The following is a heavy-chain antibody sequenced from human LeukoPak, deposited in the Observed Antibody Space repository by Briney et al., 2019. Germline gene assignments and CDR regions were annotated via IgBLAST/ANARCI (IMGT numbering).Heavy chain of an antibody. CDR3: ARLGRWLQSGPFDY. J-gene: IGHJ4*02. D-gene: IGHD5-24*01. CDR2: IYYSGST. Sequence: PSETLSLTCTVSGGSISSYYWSWIRQPPGKGLEWIGYIYYSGSTNYNPSLKSRVTISVDTSKNQFSLKLSSVTAADTAVYYCARLGRWLQSGPFDYWGQGTLVTVSS. CDR1: GGSISSYY. V-gene: IGHV4-59*01.